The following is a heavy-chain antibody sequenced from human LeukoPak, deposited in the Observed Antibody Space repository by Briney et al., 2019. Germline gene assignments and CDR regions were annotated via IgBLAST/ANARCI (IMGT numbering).Heavy chain of an antibody. CDR3: ARVPGSVVVVVV. J-gene: IGHJ4*02. CDR1: GGSISSSSYY. Sequence: PSETLSLTCTVSGGSISSSSYYWGWIRQPPGKGLEWIGSIYYSGSTYYNPSLKSRVTISVDTSKNQFSLKLSSVTAADTAVYYCARVPGSVVVVVVWGQGALVTVSS. D-gene: IGHD2-15*01. V-gene: IGHV4-39*07. CDR2: IYYSGST.